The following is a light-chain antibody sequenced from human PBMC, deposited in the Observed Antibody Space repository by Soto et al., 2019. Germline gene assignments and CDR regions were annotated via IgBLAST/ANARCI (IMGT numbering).Light chain of an antibody. J-gene: IGKJ1*01. V-gene: IGKV1-39*01. Sequence: DIQLTQSPSSLSASVGDRVTITCRASESISSYLNWYQQKPGKAPNLLIYAASSLQSGCPSRFSGSGSGTDFTLTIRRLQPEDFATYYCQQSYSTSWTFGQGTTVEIK. CDR3: QQSYSTSWT. CDR2: AAS. CDR1: ESISSY.